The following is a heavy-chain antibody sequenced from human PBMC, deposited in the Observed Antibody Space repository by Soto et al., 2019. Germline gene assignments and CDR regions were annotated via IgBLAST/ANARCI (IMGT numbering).Heavy chain of an antibody. Sequence: QVQLVQSGAEVKKPGASVKVSCKASGYTFTSYGISWVRQAPGQWLEWMGWISAYNGNTNYAQKLQGRVTMTTDTSKSTAYMELRSRRSDDTAVYYCARDLAHCSSTICDRVAPRYWGQGTLVTVSS. D-gene: IGHD2-2*02. J-gene: IGHJ4*02. CDR1: GYTFTSYG. CDR3: ARDLAHCSSTICDRVAPRY. V-gene: IGHV1-18*04. CDR2: ISAYNGNT.